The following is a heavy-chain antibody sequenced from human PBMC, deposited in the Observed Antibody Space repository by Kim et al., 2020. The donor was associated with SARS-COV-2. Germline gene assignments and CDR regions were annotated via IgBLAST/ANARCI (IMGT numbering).Heavy chain of an antibody. CDR1: GGSFSGYY. D-gene: IGHD3-10*01. V-gene: IGHV4-34*01. CDR3: ARGGVFLAPSPLDY. J-gene: IGHJ4*02. CDR2: INHSGST. Sequence: SETLSLTCAVYGGSFSGYYWSWIRQPPGKGLEWIGEINHSGSTNYNPSLKSRVTISVDTSKNQFSLKLSSVTAADTAVYYCARGGVFLAPSPLDYWGQGTLVTVSS.